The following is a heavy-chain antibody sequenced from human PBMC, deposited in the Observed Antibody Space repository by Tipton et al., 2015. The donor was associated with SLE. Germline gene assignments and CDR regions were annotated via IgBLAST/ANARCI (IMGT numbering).Heavy chain of an antibody. CDR2: IYTSGST. Sequence: LRLSCTVSGGSISSGSYYWSWIRQPAGKGLEWIGRIYTSGSTNYNPSLKSRVTISVDTSKNQFSLKLGSVTAADTAVYYCASAKFGELWRFDPWGQGTLVTVSS. V-gene: IGHV4-61*02. CDR1: GGSISSGSYY. CDR3: ASAKFGELWRFDP. D-gene: IGHD3-10*01. J-gene: IGHJ5*02.